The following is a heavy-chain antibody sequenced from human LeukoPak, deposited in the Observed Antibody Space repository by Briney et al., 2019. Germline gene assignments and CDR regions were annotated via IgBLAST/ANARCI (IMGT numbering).Heavy chain of an antibody. Sequence: GGSLRLSCAASGFTVSSNYMSWVRQAPGKGLEWVSIIYSGGSTYYADFVKGRFIISRDISKNTLSLQMNSLRAGDTAVYYCAKNPDIVATYNYFDYWGQGTLVTVSS. V-gene: IGHV3-66*01. CDR3: AKNPDIVATYNYFDY. CDR2: IYSGGST. CDR1: GFTVSSNY. D-gene: IGHD5-12*01. J-gene: IGHJ4*02.